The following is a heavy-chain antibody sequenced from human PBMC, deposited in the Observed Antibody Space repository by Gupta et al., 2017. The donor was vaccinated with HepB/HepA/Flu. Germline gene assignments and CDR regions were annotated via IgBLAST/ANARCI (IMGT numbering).Heavy chain of an antibody. CDR1: GFIFDDYY. J-gene: IGHJ6*03. CDR3: ARGDYYQYYMDV. CDR2: INWNGDNT. V-gene: IGHV3-20*04. Sequence: DVQLVVSVGGVVRPGGSLRLSWAGSGFIFDDYYMSWVRQTPGKGLEWVSGINWNGDNTGYTDSVKGRFTISRDNAKNFLYLQMNSLRAEDTALYYCARGDYYQYYMDVWGKGTTVTVSS.